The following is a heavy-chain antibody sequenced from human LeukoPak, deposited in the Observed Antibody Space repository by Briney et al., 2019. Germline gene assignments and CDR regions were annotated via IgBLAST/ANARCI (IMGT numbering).Heavy chain of an antibody. Sequence: GGSLRLSCAASGFTFSSYWMSWVRQAPGKGLEWVANIKQDGSEKYYVDSVKGRFTISRDNAKNSLYLQMNSLRAEDTAVYYGARDPESGWFDPWGQGTLVTVSS. CDR3: ARDPESGWFDP. CDR1: GFTFSSYW. CDR2: IKQDGSEK. D-gene: IGHD1-14*01. J-gene: IGHJ5*02. V-gene: IGHV3-7*01.